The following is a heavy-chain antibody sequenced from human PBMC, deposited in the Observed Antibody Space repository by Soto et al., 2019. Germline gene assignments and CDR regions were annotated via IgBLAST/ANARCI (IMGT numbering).Heavy chain of an antibody. CDR3: AREVSSSATGYYYFDY. D-gene: IGHD6-6*01. CDR2: IYYSGST. J-gene: IGHJ4*02. Sequence: SETLSLTCTVSGGSISSGGYYWSWIRQHPGKGLEWIGYIYYSGSTYYNPSLKSRVTISVDTSKNQFSLKLSSVTAADTAVYYCAREVSSSATGYYYFDYWGQGTLVTVSS. V-gene: IGHV4-31*03. CDR1: GGSISSGGYY.